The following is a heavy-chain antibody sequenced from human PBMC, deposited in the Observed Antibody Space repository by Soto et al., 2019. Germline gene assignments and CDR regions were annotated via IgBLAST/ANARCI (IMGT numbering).Heavy chain of an antibody. J-gene: IGHJ5*02. CDR1: GGSFSGYY. CDR2: INHSGST. V-gene: IGHV4-34*01. CDR3: ARDPYYYDSSGTWRWFDP. Sequence: QVQLQQWGAGLLKPSETLSLTCAVYGGSFSGYYWSWIRQPPGKGLEWIGEINHSGSTNYNPSLKSRVTISVDMSKNQFSLKLSSVTAADTAVYYCARDPYYYDSSGTWRWFDPWGQGTLVTVSS. D-gene: IGHD3-22*01.